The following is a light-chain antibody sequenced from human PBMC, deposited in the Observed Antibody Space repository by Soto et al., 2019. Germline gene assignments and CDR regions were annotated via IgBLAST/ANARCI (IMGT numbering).Light chain of an antibody. CDR1: QRIGSN. CDR3: QQYYDWAQT. CDR2: GAS. V-gene: IGKV3-15*01. J-gene: IGKJ1*01. Sequence: EIVLTQSPVTLSVSPGERATLSCTASQRIGSNLAWYQQKPGQAPRILIDGASPRATGSPDTFSGTGSATAFTLTSSSLQSDAVAVYSCQQYYDWAQTFGQGTKVDI.